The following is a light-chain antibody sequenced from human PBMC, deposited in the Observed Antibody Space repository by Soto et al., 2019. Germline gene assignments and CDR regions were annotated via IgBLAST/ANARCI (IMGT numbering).Light chain of an antibody. CDR2: GAS. CDR3: QQYGSSPPKIT. V-gene: IGKV3-20*01. CDR1: QSVSSSY. J-gene: IGKJ5*01. Sequence: DIVVTQSPGTLSLSPGERATLSCMASQSVSSSYLAWYQQKPGQAPRLLIYGASSRATGIPDRFSGSGSGTDFTRTISRLEPQEFAGYYCQQYGSSPPKITFGQGTRLEI.